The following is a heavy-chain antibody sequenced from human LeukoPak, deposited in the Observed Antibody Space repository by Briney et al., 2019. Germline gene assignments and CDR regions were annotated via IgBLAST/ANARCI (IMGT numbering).Heavy chain of an antibody. V-gene: IGHV4-59*01. D-gene: IGHD6-13*01. CDR1: GGSISSYY. CDR2: IYYSGST. Sequence: SETLSLTCTVSGGSISSYYWSWIRQPPGKGLEWIGYIYYSGSTNYNPSPKSRVTISVDTSKNQFSLKLSSVTAADTAVYYCARVSSSWYLNDAFDIWGQGTMVTVSS. J-gene: IGHJ3*02. CDR3: ARVSSSWYLNDAFDI.